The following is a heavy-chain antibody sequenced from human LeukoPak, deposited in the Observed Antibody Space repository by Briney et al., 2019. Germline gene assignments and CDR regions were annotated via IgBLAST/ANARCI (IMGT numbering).Heavy chain of an antibody. CDR2: IYYSGST. CDR3: ARAIVVVTANSYYFDY. J-gene: IGHJ4*02. V-gene: IGHV4-59*12. Sequence: SETLSLTCTVSGGSISSYYWSWIRQPPGKGLEWIGYIYYSGSTNYNPSLKSRVTISVDTSKNQFSLKLSSVTAADTAVYYCARAIVVVTANSYYFDYWGQGTLVTVSS. CDR1: GGSISSYY. D-gene: IGHD2-21*02.